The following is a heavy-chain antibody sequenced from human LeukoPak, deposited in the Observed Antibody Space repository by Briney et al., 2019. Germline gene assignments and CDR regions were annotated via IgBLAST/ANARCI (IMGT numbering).Heavy chain of an antibody. D-gene: IGHD3-10*01. CDR1: GGSISSYY. V-gene: IGHV4-34*01. CDR2: INHSGST. J-gene: IGHJ6*03. Sequence: PSETLSLTCTVSGGSISSYYWSWIRQPPGKGLEWIGEINHSGSTNYNPSLKSRVTISVDTSKNQFSLKLSSVTAADTAVYYCARRGSSYYYYMDVWGKGTTVTVSS. CDR3: ARRGSSYYYYMDV.